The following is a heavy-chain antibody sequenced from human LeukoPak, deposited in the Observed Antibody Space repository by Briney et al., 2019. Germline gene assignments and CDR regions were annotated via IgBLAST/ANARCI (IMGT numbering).Heavy chain of an antibody. Sequence: GSLRLSCAAAGFTFSSYAMSWVRQAPGKGLEWVSHISASGRTTDYADSVKGRFTISRDNSKNTVYLQMNSLRGEDTAVYYCAKLCSGGSCYWNYWGQGTLVTVSS. V-gene: IGHV3-23*01. CDR2: ISASGRTT. D-gene: IGHD2-15*01. CDR1: GFTFSSYA. J-gene: IGHJ4*02. CDR3: AKLCSGGSCYWNY.